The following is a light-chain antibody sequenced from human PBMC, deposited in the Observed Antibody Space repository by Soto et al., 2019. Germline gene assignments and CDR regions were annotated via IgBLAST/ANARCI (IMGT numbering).Light chain of an antibody. CDR3: QQYGSSQIT. CDR1: QSVRSSY. J-gene: IGKJ5*01. CDR2: AAS. V-gene: IGKV3-20*01. Sequence: EIVLTQSPGTLSLSPGERATLSCRASQSVRSSYLAWYQQKPGQAPRLLIYAASSRATGIPNRFSGSGSGTDFTLIISRLEPEGVAVYYCQQYGSSQITFGQGTRLEIK.